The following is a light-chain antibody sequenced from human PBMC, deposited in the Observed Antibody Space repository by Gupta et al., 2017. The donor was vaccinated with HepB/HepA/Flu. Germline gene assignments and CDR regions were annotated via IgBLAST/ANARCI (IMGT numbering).Light chain of an antibody. Sequence: DIQMTQSPSTLSVSVGDRVTITCRASQTISSWLAWYQQKSGKAPKLLIYKASSLESGVPSRFSGSGSGTEFTLTISSLQPDDFATYYCQQDNSYSRTFGQGTKVEIK. V-gene: IGKV1-5*03. CDR2: KAS. J-gene: IGKJ1*01. CDR3: QQDNSYSRT. CDR1: QTISSW.